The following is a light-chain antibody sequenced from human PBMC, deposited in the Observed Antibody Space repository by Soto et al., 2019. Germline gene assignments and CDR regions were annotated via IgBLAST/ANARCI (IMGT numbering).Light chain of an antibody. CDR3: QQYGSSRT. V-gene: IGKV3-20*01. CDR1: QSISDT. J-gene: IGKJ1*01. CDR2: GAS. Sequence: ESVLTQSQDTLSLSALERANLSCRASQSISDTLAWYQQKPGQAPRLLIYGASSRATGIPDRFSGSGSGTDFTLTISRLEPEDFAVYYCQQYGSSRTFGQGTKVDIK.